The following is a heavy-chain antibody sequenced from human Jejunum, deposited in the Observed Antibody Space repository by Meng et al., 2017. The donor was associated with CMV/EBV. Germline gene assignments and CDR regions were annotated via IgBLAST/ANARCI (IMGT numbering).Heavy chain of an antibody. CDR2: ISAYNGNT. J-gene: IGHJ4*02. CDR3: ARASRVLGGFDY. V-gene: IGHV1-18*01. CDR1: GYTFTNYG. D-gene: IGHD3-16*01. Sequence: QANLVESGGEVKKPGASLKVSCKSSGYTFTNYGITWVRQAPGQGLEWMGWISAYNGNTNYAQTLQGRVTMTTDTSTSTAYMELRSLRSDDTAVYYCARASRVLGGFDYWGQGTLVTVSS.